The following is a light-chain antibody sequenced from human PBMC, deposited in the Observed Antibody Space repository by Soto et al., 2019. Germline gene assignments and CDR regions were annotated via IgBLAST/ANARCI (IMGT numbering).Light chain of an antibody. V-gene: IGKV3-11*01. CDR2: DAS. Sequence: TQYPATLPLPPGEITTLSCSSSPSLTNCLAWYQQRPGPAHTPLLHDASTTATGIPATFRGSGSGTDFTLTISILEPEDLAVSTCQQRSNRPPEITFGQGTQLEIK. CDR1: PSLTNC. CDR3: QQRSNRPPEIT. J-gene: IGKJ5*01.